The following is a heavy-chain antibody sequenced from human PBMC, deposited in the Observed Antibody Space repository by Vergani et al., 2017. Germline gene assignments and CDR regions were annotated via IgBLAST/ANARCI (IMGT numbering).Heavy chain of an antibody. CDR3: ASTYSSSPASLDY. V-gene: IGHV1-69*02. CDR1: GGTFSSYT. D-gene: IGHD6-13*01. J-gene: IGHJ4*02. CDR2: IIPILGIA. Sequence: QVQLVQSGAEVKKPGSSVKVSCKASGGTFSSYTISWVRQATGQGLEWMGRIIPILGIANYAQKFQGIVTITADKSTSTAYMELSSLRSEDTAVYYCASTYSSSPASLDYWGQGTLVTVAS.